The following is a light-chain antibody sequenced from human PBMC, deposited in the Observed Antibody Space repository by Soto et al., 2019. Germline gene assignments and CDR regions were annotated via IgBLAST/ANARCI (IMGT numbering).Light chain of an antibody. CDR1: RSNIGSAI. CDR3: CSYAASNTLI. J-gene: IGLJ2*01. V-gene: IGLV1-44*01. Sequence: QSVLTQPPSLSGTPGQTVTISCIGSRSNIGSAIVHWYQQVPGTAPKHLIYMNSQRPSGVPDRFSGSKSGNTASLTISGLQAEDEADYACCSYAASNTLIFGGGTKLTVL. CDR2: MNS.